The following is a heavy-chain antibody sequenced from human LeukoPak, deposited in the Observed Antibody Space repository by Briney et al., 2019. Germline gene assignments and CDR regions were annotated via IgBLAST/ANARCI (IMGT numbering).Heavy chain of an antibody. J-gene: IGHJ4*02. CDR2: IHRGGNT. CDR1: GFTFSGNY. CDR3: ARDPGYGLGVDYGDY. Sequence: GGSLRLSCAASGFTFSGNYMSWVRQAPGKGLEWLSVIHRGGNTYYADSVKGRFTISRDSSKNTVFLQMDSLRAEDTAVYYCARDPGYGLGVDYGDYWGQGTLVTVSS. V-gene: IGHV3-66*01. D-gene: IGHD3-10*01.